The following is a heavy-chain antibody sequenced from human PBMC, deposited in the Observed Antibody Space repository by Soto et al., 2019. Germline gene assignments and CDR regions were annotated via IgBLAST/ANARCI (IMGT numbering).Heavy chain of an antibody. CDR2: IIPIFNST. D-gene: IGHD2-2*02. CDR3: AREGRGKKAGYNGLVSLGY. CDR1: GSRFSNYV. Sequence: QVQLVQSGAEVKTPGSSLKVSCKVSGSRFSNYVISWVRQAPGHGLEWLGRIIPIFNSTKYAQSFQGRVTITAYKSTSKASLELSSLRSDATAVYYCAREGRGKKAGYNGLVSLGYWGQGTLVTVSS. J-gene: IGHJ4*02. V-gene: IGHV1-69*06.